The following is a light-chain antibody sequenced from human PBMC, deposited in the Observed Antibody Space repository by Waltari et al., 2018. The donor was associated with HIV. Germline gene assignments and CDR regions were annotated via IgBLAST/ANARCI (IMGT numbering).Light chain of an antibody. CDR2: EDN. CDR3: YSTDSSGNYRV. V-gene: IGLV3-10*01. J-gene: IGLJ2*01. CDR1: ALPRKY. Sequence: SYELTQPPSVSVSPGQTARITCSGDALPRKYAYWYQLKSGQAPLLVIYEDNKRPSGIPERFSGSSSGTMATLTISGAQAEDETDYYCYSTDSSGNYRVFGGGTKLTVL.